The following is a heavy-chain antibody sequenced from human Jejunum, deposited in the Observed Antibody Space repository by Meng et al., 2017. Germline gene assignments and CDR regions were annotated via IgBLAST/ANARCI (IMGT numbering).Heavy chain of an antibody. CDR1: GFDFSKYW. Sequence: GESLKISCAASGFDFSKYWMAWVRQAPGKGPEWVANIKQDGSDKNYVDSVKGRFTISRDNAENSLFLQMDRLRSDDTAVYYCARDPRSAGKYNYFDPWGRGTLVTVSS. CDR3: ARDPRSAGKYNYFDP. J-gene: IGHJ5*02. CDR2: IKQDGSDK. V-gene: IGHV3-7*01.